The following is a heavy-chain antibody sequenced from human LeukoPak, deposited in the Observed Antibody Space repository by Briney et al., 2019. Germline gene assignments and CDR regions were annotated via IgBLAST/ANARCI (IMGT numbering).Heavy chain of an antibody. D-gene: IGHD1-1*01. CDR2: ISSSGSTI. CDR1: GFTFDDYG. V-gene: IGHV3-48*01. J-gene: IGHJ4*02. CDR3: ARAIRTTGATLDY. Sequence: GGSLRLSCAASGFTFDDYGMSWVRQAPGKGLEWVSYISSSGSTIYYADSVKGRFTISRDNAKNSLYLQMNSLRAEDTAVYYCARAIRTTGATLDYWGQGTLVTVSS.